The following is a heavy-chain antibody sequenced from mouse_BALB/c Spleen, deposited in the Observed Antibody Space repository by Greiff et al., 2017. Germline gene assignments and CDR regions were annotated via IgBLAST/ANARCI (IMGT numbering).Heavy chain of an antibody. D-gene: IGHD4-1*01. V-gene: IGHV10-1*02. J-gene: IGHJ3*01. CDR2: IRSKSNNYAT. Sequence: GGGLVQPKGSLKLSCAASGFTFNTYAMNWVRQAPGKGLEWVARIRSKSNNYATYYADSVKDRFTISRDDSQSMLYLQMNNLKTEDTAMYYCAELGERAYWGQGTLVTVSA. CDR1: GFTFNTYA. CDR3: AELGERAY.